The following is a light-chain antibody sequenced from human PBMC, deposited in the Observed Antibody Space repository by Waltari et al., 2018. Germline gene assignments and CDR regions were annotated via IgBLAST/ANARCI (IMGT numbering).Light chain of an antibody. CDR3: QQYSSNPIT. Sequence: DVQMTQSPSSLSASVGDRVTITCRASRGINNYLPLFLQKPGEAPKSLIYDASRLQSGGPSRFSGSGSGTDFTLTISSLQPEDFGNYYCQQYSSNPITFGQGSRLEIK. J-gene: IGKJ5*01. V-gene: IGKV1-16*01. CDR2: DAS. CDR1: RGINNY.